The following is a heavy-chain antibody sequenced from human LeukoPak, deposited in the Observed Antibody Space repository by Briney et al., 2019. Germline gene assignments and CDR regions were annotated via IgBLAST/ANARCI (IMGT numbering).Heavy chain of an antibody. V-gene: IGHV3-33*01. J-gene: IGHJ4*02. D-gene: IGHD6-19*01. CDR3: ARINSSGWYPYFDY. Sequence: GGSLRLSCAASGFTFSSYGMHWVRQAPGKGLEWVAVIWYDGSNKYYADSVKGRFTISRDNSKNTLYLQMNSLRAEDTAVYYCARINSSGWYPYFDYWGQGTLVTVSS. CDR1: GFTFSSYG. CDR2: IWYDGSNK.